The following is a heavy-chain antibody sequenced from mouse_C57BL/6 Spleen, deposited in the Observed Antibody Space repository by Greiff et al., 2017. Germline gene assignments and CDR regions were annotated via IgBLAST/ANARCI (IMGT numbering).Heavy chain of an antibody. CDR2: LYPGAGDT. D-gene: IGHD1-1*01. V-gene: IGHV1-80*01. J-gene: IGHJ1*03. CDR3: ARSYYGSSYWYFDV. CDR1: GYAFSSYW. Sequence: VQLQQSGAELVKPGASVKISCKASGYAFSSYWMNWVKQRPGKGLEWIGQLYPGAGDTNYNGKFKGKATLTADKSSSTAYMQLSSLTSEDSAVYVCARSYYGSSYWYFDVWGTGTTVTVSS.